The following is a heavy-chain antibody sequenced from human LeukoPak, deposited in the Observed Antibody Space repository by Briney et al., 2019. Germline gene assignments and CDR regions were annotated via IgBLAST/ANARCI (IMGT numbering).Heavy chain of an antibody. J-gene: IGHJ4*02. CDR1: GFTFSSYW. Sequence: GGSLRLSCAASGFTFSSYWMSWVRQAPGKGLEWVANIKQDGSERYYVDSVKGRFTISRDNAKNSLYLQMNSLRAEDTAVYYCARVPRRRFLEWLYFDYWGQGTLVTVSS. CDR3: ARVPRRRFLEWLYFDY. CDR2: IKQDGSER. V-gene: IGHV3-7*01. D-gene: IGHD3-3*01.